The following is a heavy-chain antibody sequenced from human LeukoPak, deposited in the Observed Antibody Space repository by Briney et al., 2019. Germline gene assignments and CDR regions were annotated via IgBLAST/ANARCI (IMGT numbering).Heavy chain of an antibody. Sequence: KPSETLSLTCTVSGGSISSYYWSWIRQPPGKGLEWIGYIYYSGSTYYNPSLKSRITISVDTSKNQFSLKLSSVTAADTAVYYCARISWGSGGYGLDVWGQGTTVTVSS. CDR2: IYYSGST. J-gene: IGHJ6*02. V-gene: IGHV4-59*12. CDR1: GGSISSYY. D-gene: IGHD2-15*01. CDR3: ARISWGSGGYGLDV.